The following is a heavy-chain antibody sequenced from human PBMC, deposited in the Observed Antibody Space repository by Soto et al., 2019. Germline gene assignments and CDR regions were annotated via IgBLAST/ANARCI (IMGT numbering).Heavy chain of an antibody. CDR2: INHSGST. V-gene: IGHV4-34*01. CDR1: GGSFSGYY. D-gene: IGHD2-15*01. Sequence: PSETLSLTCAVYGGSFSGYYWSWIRQPPGKGLEWIGEINHSGSTNYNPSLKSRVTISVDTSKNQFSLKLSSVTAADTAVYYCARALIGYCSGGSCYSSSNYYYGMDVWGQGTTVTVSS. CDR3: ARALIGYCSGGSCYSSSNYYYGMDV. J-gene: IGHJ6*02.